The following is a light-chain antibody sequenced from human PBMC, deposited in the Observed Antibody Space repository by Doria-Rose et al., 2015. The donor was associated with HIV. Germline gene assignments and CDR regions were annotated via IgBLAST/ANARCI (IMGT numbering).Light chain of an antibody. CDR1: SSNIGAGFD. Sequence: QSVLTQPPSVSGAPGQRVAISCTGSSSNIGAGFDVNWYQQVPGTAPKLLIHGNTNRPSGVPDRLSGSKSGTSASLAISGLRAEDEADYYCQSYGSRLSVYVFGTGTKVTVL. J-gene: IGLJ1*01. CDR2: GNT. V-gene: IGLV1-40*01. CDR3: QSYGSRLSVYV.